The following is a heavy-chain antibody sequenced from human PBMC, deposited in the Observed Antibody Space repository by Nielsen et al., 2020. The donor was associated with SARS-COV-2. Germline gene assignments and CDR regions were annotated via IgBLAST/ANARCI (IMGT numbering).Heavy chain of an antibody. V-gene: IGHV3-7*01. CDR2: IKQDGSEK. Sequence: GESLKISCAASGFTFSSYWMSWVRQAPGKGLEWVANIKQDGSEKYYVDSVKGRFTISRDNAKNSLYLQMNSLRAEDTAVYYCAREPDAGVTNWFDPWGQGTLVTVSS. D-gene: IGHD2-21*02. CDR1: GFTFSSYW. CDR3: AREPDAGVTNWFDP. J-gene: IGHJ5*02.